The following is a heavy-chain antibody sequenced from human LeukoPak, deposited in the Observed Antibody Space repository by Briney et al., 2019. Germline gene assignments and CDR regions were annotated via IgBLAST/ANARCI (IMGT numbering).Heavy chain of an antibody. J-gene: IGHJ6*02. Sequence: SETLSLTCTVSGGSISSYYWSWIRQPPGKGLEWIGSIYYSGSTNYNPSLKSRVTISVDTSKNQFSLKLYSVTAADTAVYYCARGYCGSTSCYGYHYYGVDVWGQGTTVTVSS. CDR1: GGSISSYY. CDR2: IYYSGST. CDR3: ARGYCGSTSCYGYHYYGVDV. V-gene: IGHV4-59*01. D-gene: IGHD2-2*01.